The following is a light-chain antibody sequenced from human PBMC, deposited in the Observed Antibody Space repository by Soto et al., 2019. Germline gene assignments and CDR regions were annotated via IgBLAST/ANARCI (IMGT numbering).Light chain of an antibody. J-gene: IGLJ2*01. CDR3: SSYTSSSTLNVV. Sequence: QSALTQPASVSGSPGQPITISCTGTSSDVGGYNYVSWYQQHPGKAPKLMIYDVSNRPSGVSNRFSGSKSGNTASLTISGLQAEDEADYYCSSYTSSSTLNVVFGGGTKLTVL. V-gene: IGLV2-14*01. CDR1: SSDVGGYNY. CDR2: DVS.